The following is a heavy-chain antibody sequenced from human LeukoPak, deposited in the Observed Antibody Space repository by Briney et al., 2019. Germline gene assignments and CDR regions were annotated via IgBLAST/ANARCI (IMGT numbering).Heavy chain of an antibody. J-gene: IGHJ6*03. CDR2: IIPVFGKA. Sequence: ASVKVSCKASGGNFNTFAYSWVRQAPGQGLEWVGGIIPVFGKAIYAQKFQGRVTITADESTSTAYMELSSLRSEDTAVYYCARVPAATYYYYMDVWGKGTTVTVSS. CDR1: GGNFNTFA. D-gene: IGHD2-2*01. V-gene: IGHV1-69*01. CDR3: ARVPAATYYYYMDV.